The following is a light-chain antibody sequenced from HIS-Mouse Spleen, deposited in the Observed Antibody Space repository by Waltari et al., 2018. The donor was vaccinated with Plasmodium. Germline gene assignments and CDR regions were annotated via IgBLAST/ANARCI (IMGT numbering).Light chain of an antibody. Sequence: EIVMTQSPATLSVSIGERATLSCRASQSVSSNLAWYQQKPGQAPRLLIYGASTRATGIPARFSGSGSGTEFTLTISSLQSEDFAVYYCQQYNNWSFTFGPGTKVDIK. V-gene: IGKV3-15*01. CDR1: QSVSSN. CDR3: QQYNNWSFT. J-gene: IGKJ3*01. CDR2: GAS.